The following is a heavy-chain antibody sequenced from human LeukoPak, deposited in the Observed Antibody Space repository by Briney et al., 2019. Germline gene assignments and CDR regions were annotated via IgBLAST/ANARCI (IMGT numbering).Heavy chain of an antibody. Sequence: SETLSLTCRVSGGSISRGNYYWTWIRQHPGKGLEWIGYVNYNGSTYYNPSLKSRVSISADTSKNQFSLKLSSVTVADTAIYYCARGPNYDSSLFNYWGQGTLVTVSS. CDR2: VNYNGST. J-gene: IGHJ4*02. V-gene: IGHV4-31*03. D-gene: IGHD3-22*01. CDR3: ARGPNYDSSLFNY. CDR1: GGSISRGNYY.